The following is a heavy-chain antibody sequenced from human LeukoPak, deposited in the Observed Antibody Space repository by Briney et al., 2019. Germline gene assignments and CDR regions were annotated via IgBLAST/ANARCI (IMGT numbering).Heavy chain of an antibody. CDR3: ARDFYYDSSGYNY. Sequence: ASVKVSCKASGGTFSSYAISWVRQAPGQGLEWMGRIIPISGTANYAQKFQGRVTITTDESTSTAYMELSSLRSEDTAVYYCARDFYYDSSGYNYWGQGTLVTVSS. V-gene: IGHV1-69*05. D-gene: IGHD3-22*01. CDR2: IIPISGTA. J-gene: IGHJ4*02. CDR1: GGTFSSYA.